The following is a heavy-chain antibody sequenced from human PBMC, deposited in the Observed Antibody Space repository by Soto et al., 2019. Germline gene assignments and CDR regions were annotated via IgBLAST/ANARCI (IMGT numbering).Heavy chain of an antibody. CDR1: GFTFSSYF. Sequence: GGSLRLSCAASGFTFSSYFMNWVRQAPGKGLEWVSFISSGTSTIYYADSVKGRFTISRDNAKNSLYLQMNSLRDEDTAVYYCARVGTTILHGDYRAGYFDYWGQGTLVTVSS. D-gene: IGHD4-17*01. CDR3: ARVGTTILHGDYRAGYFDY. J-gene: IGHJ4*02. CDR2: ISSGTSTI. V-gene: IGHV3-48*02.